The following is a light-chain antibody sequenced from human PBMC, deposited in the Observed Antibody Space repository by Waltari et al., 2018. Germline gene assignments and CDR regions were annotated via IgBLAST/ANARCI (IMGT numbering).Light chain of an antibody. CDR2: DVS. CDR3: SSYITTNTLEL. J-gene: IGLJ2*01. V-gene: IGLV2-14*03. Sequence: QSALTQPASVSGSPGQSTTISCTGTSSDVGSYNYVSWYQQHPGKAPKLMIYDVSSRPSGVSNRFSGSKSGNTASLTISGLQAEDEADYYCSSYITTNTLELFGGGTSLTVL. CDR1: SSDVGSYNY.